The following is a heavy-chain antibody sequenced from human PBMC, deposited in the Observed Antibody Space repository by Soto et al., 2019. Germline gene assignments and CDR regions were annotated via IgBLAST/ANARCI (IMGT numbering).Heavy chain of an antibody. Sequence: PSETLSLTCTVSGGSISSYYWSWIRQPPGKGLEWIGYIYYSGSTNYNPSLKSRVTISVDTSKNQFSLKLSSVTAADTAVYYCARVFVSSTSCQFDYWGQGTLVTVSS. D-gene: IGHD2-2*01. CDR1: GGSISSYY. J-gene: IGHJ4*02. V-gene: IGHV4-59*01. CDR3: ARVFVSSTSCQFDY. CDR2: IYYSGST.